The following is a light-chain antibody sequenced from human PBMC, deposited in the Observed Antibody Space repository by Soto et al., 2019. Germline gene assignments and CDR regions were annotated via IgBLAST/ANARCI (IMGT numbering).Light chain of an antibody. Sequence: EIVLTQSPGTLSLSPGERATLSCRASQSVSGSYVAWYQQKPGQTPRLLIYGASSRATGIPDRFSGSGSGTDFTLTISRLEPEDFAVYYCQQYGSSPGTFGQGTKVDIK. J-gene: IGKJ1*01. V-gene: IGKV3-20*01. CDR2: GAS. CDR3: QQYGSSPGT. CDR1: QSVSGSY.